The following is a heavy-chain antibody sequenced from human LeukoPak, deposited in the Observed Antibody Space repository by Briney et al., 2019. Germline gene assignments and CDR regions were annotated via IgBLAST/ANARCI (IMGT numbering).Heavy chain of an antibody. CDR3: ARASAVAGTRHY. D-gene: IGHD6-19*01. V-gene: IGHV3-21*01. CDR1: GYTFSSYS. Sequence: NPRGSLRLSCAASGYTFSSYSMNWVRQAPGKGLEWVSSISSSSSYRYYADSVKGRFTISRDNAKNSLYLQMNSLRAEDTAVYYCARASAVAGTRHYWGQGTLLTVSS. CDR2: ISSSSSYR. J-gene: IGHJ4*02.